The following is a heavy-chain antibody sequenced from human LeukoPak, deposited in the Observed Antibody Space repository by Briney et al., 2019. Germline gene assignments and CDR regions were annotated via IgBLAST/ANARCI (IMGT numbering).Heavy chain of an antibody. CDR1: GGSISRYY. CDR2: IYYSGST. J-gene: IGHJ5*02. CDR3: ARHPSAAAGYNWFDP. V-gene: IGHV4-59*08. D-gene: IGHD6-13*01. Sequence: NPSETLSLTCTVSGGSISRYYWSWIRQPPGKGLEWMGYIYYSGSTNYNPSLKSRVTISVDTSKNQFSLKLNSVTAADTAVYYCARHPSAAAGYNWFDPWGQGTLVTVSS.